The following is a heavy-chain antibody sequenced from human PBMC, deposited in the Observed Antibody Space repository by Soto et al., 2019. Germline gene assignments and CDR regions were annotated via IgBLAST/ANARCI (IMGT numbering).Heavy chain of an antibody. V-gene: IGHV1-46*03. CDR2: INPSGGST. D-gene: IGHD2-15*01. CDR3: ARVFEVCRGGSCYYYYYGMDV. CDR1: GYTFTSYY. J-gene: IGHJ6*02. Sequence: AASVKVSCKASGYTFTSYYMHWVRQAPGQGLEWMGIINPSGGSTSYAQKFQGRVTMTRDTSTSTVYMELSSLRSEDTAVYYCARVFEVCRGGSCYYYYYGMDVWGQGTTVTVSS.